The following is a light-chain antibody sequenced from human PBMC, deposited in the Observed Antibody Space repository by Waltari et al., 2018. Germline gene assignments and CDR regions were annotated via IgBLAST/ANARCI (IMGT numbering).Light chain of an antibody. CDR2: GAS. Sequence: EIVMTQSPATLSVSPGERATLSCRASQSLSDNLAWYQQKPGQAPRLLIYGASTRATGIPARFSGSGSGTDFTLTISSLQSEEFAMYYCQQDKTWPPITGGQGTRGE. CDR1: QSLSDN. J-gene: IGKJ5*01. CDR3: QQDKTWPPIT. V-gene: IGKV3-15*01.